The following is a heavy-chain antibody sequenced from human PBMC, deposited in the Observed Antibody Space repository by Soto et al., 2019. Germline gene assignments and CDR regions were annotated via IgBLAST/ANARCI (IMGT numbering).Heavy chain of an antibody. V-gene: IGHV1-69*01. D-gene: IGHD3-22*01. CDR1: GGTFSSYA. CDR3: ARVSPYSSGQMSHYYYYYGMDV. J-gene: IGHJ6*02. Sequence: QVQLVQSGAEVKKPGSSVKVSCKASGGTFSSYAISWVRQAPRQGLEWMGGIIPIFGTANYAQKFQGRVTITADESTSTAYMELSSLRSEDTAVYYCARVSPYSSGQMSHYYYYYGMDVWGQGTTVTVSS. CDR2: IIPIFGTA.